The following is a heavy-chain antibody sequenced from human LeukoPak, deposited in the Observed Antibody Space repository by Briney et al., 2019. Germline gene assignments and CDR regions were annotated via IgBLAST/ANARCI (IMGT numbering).Heavy chain of an antibody. CDR3: AELGITMIGGV. J-gene: IGHJ6*04. V-gene: IGHV3-11*04. Sequence: GGSLRLSCAASGFTFSDYYMSWIRQAPGKALEWVSYVSSGSSTIYYADSVKGRFTVSRDNAKNSLYLQMNSLRAEDTAVYYCAELGITMIGGVWGKGTTVTISS. D-gene: IGHD3-10*02. CDR2: VSSGSSTI. CDR1: GFTFSDYY.